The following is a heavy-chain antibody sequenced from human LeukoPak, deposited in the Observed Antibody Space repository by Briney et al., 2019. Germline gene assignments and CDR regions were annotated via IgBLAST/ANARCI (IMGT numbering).Heavy chain of an antibody. CDR3: ARRETNEYSSSAEFY. CDR2: IKQDGSEK. V-gene: IGHV3-7*01. J-gene: IGHJ4*02. D-gene: IGHD6-6*01. CDR1: GFTFSSYW. Sequence: PGGSLRLSCAASGFTFSSYWMSWVRQAPGKGLEWVANIKQDGSEKYYVDSVKGRFTISRDSAKNSLYLQMNSLRAEDTAVYYCARRETNEYSSSAEFYWGQGTLVTVSS.